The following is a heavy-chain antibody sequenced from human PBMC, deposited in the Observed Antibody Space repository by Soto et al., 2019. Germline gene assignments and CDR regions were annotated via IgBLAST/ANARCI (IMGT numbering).Heavy chain of an antibody. D-gene: IGHD2-15*01. J-gene: IGHJ6*02. CDR3: ARHEGGRYYYGMDV. CDR2: IDPSDAYT. V-gene: IGHV5-10-1*01. CDR1: GYSFTSYW. Sequence: PGESLKISCKGSGYSFTSYWISWVRQMPGKGLEWMGRIDPSDAYTNYSPSFQGHVTISADKSISTAYLQWSSLKASDTAMYYCARHEGGRYYYGMDVWGQGTTVTVSS.